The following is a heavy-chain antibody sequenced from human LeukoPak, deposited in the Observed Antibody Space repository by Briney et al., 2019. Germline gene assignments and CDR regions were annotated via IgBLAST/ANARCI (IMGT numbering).Heavy chain of an antibody. Sequence: ASVKVSCKASGYTFTGYYMHWVRQAPGQGLEWMGRINPNRGGTNYAQKFQGRVTMTRDTSISTAYMELSRLRSDDTAVYYCARGHGGSGYAAGEWGQGTLVTVSS. CDR1: GYTFTGYY. CDR2: INPNRGGT. CDR3: ARGHGGSGYAAGE. J-gene: IGHJ4*02. D-gene: IGHD5-12*01. V-gene: IGHV1-2*06.